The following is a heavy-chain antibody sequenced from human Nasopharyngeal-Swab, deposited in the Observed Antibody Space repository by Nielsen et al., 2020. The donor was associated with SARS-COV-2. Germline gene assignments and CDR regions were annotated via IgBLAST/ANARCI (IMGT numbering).Heavy chain of an antibody. Sequence: GGSLSLSCVASGYSFRTYGMSWVRQAPGKRLEWVAAIIGSGDISGSGGTTYYADSVKGRFTISRDNSKNTLSLQMNSLRAEDTAVYYCAKDLRGPYFFWGQGTLVTVSS. V-gene: IGHV3-23*01. CDR3: AKDLRGPYFF. D-gene: IGHD2/OR15-2a*01. CDR2: IIGSGDISGSGGTT. CDR1: GYSFRTYG. J-gene: IGHJ4*02.